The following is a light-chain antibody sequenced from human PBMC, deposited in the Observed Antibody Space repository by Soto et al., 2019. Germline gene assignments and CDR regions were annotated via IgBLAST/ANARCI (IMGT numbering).Light chain of an antibody. Sequence: EIVLTQSPATLSLSPGERATLSCRASQSVNRNLAWYRQKPGQAPRLLIYDASNRATGIPARFSGSGSGTDFTLTISSLEPADFAVYYCQQRSNRPLTFGRGTKVEIK. CDR1: QSVNRN. V-gene: IGKV3-11*01. CDR3: QQRSNRPLT. CDR2: DAS. J-gene: IGKJ4*01.